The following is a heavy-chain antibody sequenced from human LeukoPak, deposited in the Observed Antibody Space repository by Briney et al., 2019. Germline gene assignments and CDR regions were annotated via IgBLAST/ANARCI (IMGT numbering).Heavy chain of an antibody. J-gene: IGHJ6*02. Sequence: GASVKVSCKASGYTFTSYDINWVRQATGQGLEWMGWMNPNSGNTGYAQKFQGRVTMTRNTSISTAYMELSSLRSEDTAVYYCARVGITMVRGVRSPHMDVWGQGTTVTVSS. D-gene: IGHD3-10*01. CDR2: MNPNSGNT. V-gene: IGHV1-8*01. CDR3: ARVGITMVRGVRSPHMDV. CDR1: GYTFTSYD.